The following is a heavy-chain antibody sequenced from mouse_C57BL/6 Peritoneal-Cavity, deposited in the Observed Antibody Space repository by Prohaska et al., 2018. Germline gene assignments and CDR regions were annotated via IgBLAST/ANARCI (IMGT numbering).Heavy chain of an antibody. CDR2: INSYCSTI. J-gene: IGHJ1*01. CDR3: VSYAIYW. V-gene: IGHV11-2*01. Sequence: EVQLLETGGSLVQPGGSRGLSCEGSGFTFSGLWMSWVRQTTGQTLEWIGDINSYCSTIIYVPAIKLRVTIFGDNDNSTRYLQMSIGRLYDTVTETSVSYAIYW. CDR1: GFTFSGLW.